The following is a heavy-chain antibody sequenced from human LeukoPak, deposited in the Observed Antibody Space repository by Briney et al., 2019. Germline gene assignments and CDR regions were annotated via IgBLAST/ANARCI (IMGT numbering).Heavy chain of an antibody. D-gene: IGHD4-23*01. J-gene: IGHJ5*02. CDR2: IYYSGST. Sequence: PSETLSLTCTVSGGSISSSSYYWGWIRQPPGKGLEWIGSIYYSGSTYYNPSLKSRVTISVDTSKNQFSLKLSSVTAADTAVYYCARHPTYGGNYDNWFDPWGQGTLVTVSS. V-gene: IGHV4-39*01. CDR1: GGSISSSSYY. CDR3: ARHPTYGGNYDNWFDP.